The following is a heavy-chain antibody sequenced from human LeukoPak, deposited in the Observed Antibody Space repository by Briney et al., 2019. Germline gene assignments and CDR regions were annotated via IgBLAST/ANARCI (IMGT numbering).Heavy chain of an antibody. D-gene: IGHD1-1*01. CDR1: GGSFSGYY. J-gene: IGHJ4*02. CDR3: ARGIRTNHY. CDR2: INHSGST. Sequence: NPSETLSLTCAVYGGSFSGYYWSWIRQPPGKGLEWIGEINHSGSTNYNPSLKSRVTISVDTSKNQFSLKLSSVTAADTAVYYCARGIRTNHYWGQGTLVTVSS. V-gene: IGHV4-34*01.